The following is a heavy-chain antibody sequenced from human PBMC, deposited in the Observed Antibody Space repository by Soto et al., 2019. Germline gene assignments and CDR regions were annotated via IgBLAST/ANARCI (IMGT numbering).Heavy chain of an antibody. Sequence: QVQLVQSGAEVKKPGASVKVSCKASGYTFTSYYMHWVRQAPGQGLEWMGIINPSGGSTSYAQKFQGRVTMTRDTSTSTVYMELSSLRSEDTAVYYCAIVATITEGLDYWGQGTLVTVSS. J-gene: IGHJ4*02. CDR1: GYTFTSYY. D-gene: IGHD5-12*01. V-gene: IGHV1-46*01. CDR3: AIVATITEGLDY. CDR2: INPSGGST.